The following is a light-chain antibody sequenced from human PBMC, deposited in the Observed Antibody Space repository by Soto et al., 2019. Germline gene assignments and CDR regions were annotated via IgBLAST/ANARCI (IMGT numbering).Light chain of an antibody. CDR3: HQRSNWPPLT. CDR2: DAS. V-gene: IGKV3-11*01. Sequence: EIVLTQSPATLSLSPGERATLSCRASQSVSSYLAWYQQKPGQAPRLLIYDASNRATGIPARFSGSGSGTDFTNTISSLEPEDFAVYYCHQRSNWPPLTFSGGTKVEIK. J-gene: IGKJ4*01. CDR1: QSVSSY.